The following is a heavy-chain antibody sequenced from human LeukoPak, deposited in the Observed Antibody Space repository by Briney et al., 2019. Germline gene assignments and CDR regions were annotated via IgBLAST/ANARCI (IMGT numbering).Heavy chain of an antibody. V-gene: IGHV3-7*01. D-gene: IGHD6-13*01. CDR1: GFTFSNYW. Sequence: GGSLRLSCAASGFTFSNYWMNWVRQAPGKGLEWVANIKQDGNEKYYVDSVKGRFTISRDNAKNSLYLQMNSLRAEDTAVYYCARGGSGWYPFAYWGQGTLVTVSS. CDR3: ARGGSGWYPFAY. J-gene: IGHJ1*01. CDR2: IKQDGNEK.